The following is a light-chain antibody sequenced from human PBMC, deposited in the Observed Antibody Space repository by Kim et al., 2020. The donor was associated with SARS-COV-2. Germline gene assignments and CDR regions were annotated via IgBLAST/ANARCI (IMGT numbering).Light chain of an antibody. CDR1: QSIGSS. Sequence: VTQKEEVPITCRASQSIGSSLQWYQQKPDQSPKLLSKYASQSISGVHSRFRGSGSGTDFNHTINSRGAEEAAAYYGHQRSSLPNTFGQGTRLEIK. CDR3: HQRSSLPNT. CDR2: YAS. V-gene: IGKV6D-21*02. J-gene: IGKJ5*01.